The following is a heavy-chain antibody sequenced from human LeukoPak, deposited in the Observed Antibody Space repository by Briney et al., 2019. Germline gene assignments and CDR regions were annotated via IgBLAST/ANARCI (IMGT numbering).Heavy chain of an antibody. V-gene: IGHV3-30-3*01. CDR2: ISYNRSHT. J-gene: IGHJ6*03. CDR1: GCTFRTYA. Sequence: GGSLRLSCAASGCTFRTYAMHWGRQAPGKGLEWAAVISYNRSHTYYADSVKGRFTFSRDNSKNTLYLQMNSLRAEDTAVYYCAKDGEGVVSYYYMDVWGKGTTVTVSS. CDR3: AKDGEGVVSYYYMDV. D-gene: IGHD2-21*01.